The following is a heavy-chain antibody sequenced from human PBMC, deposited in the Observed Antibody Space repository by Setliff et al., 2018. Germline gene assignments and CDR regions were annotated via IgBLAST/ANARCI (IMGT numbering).Heavy chain of an antibody. J-gene: IGHJ4*02. D-gene: IGHD6-13*01. CDR3: ARGRPLYSSPVDY. Sequence: PGGSLRLSCEASGLKFDTYGMSWVRQAPGKGLEWVSTHNWNGGLKRHADSVKGRFGISRDNAKNTVYLQMNGLRTEDTAVYYCARGRPLYSSPVDYWGQGTLVT. CDR1: GLKFDTYG. V-gene: IGHV3-20*04. CDR2: HNWNGGLK.